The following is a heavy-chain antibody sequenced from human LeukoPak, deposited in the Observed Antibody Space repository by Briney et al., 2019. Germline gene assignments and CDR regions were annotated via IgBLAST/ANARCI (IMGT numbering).Heavy chain of an antibody. CDR2: IYTSGST. V-gene: IGHV4-4*07. J-gene: IGHJ4*02. Sequence: PSETLSLTCTVSGGSISSYYRSWIRQPAGKGLEWIGRIYTSGSTNYNPSLKSRVTMSVDTSKNQFSLKLSSVTAADTAVYYCARVTFPGVVPAAFDYWGQGTLVTVSS. CDR1: GGSISSYY. CDR3: ARVTFPGVVPAAFDY. D-gene: IGHD2-2*01.